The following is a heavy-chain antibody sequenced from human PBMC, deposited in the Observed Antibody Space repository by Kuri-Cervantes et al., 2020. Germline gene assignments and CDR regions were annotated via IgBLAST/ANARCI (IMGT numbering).Heavy chain of an antibody. V-gene: IGHV3-9*01. CDR3: ARLPDLGGSLGY. CDR2: ISWNSGSI. CDR1: GFTFDDYA. J-gene: IGHJ4*02. Sequence: SLKISCAASGFTFDDYAMHWVRQAPGKGLEWVSGISWNSGSIGYADSVKGRFTISRDNAKNSLYLQMNSLRAEDTAVYYCARLPDLGGSLGYWGQGTLVTVSS. D-gene: IGHD3-16*01.